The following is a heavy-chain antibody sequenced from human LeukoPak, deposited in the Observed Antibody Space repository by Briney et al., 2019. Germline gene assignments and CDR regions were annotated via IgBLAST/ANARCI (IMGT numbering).Heavy chain of an antibody. Sequence: GSLRLSCAASGFTFSSYSMNWVRQAPGKGLEWIGEIDHSGSTNYNPSLKSRVTISVDTSKNQFSLKLSSVTAADTAVYYCARTPINRLRRNCRWFDPWGQGTLATVSS. CDR1: GFTFSSYS. CDR3: ARTPINRLRRNCRWFDP. J-gene: IGHJ5*02. CDR2: IDHSGST. V-gene: IGHV4-34*01. D-gene: IGHD4-17*01.